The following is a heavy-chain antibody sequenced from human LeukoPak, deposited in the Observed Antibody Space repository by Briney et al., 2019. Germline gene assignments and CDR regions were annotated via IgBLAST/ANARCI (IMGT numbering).Heavy chain of an antibody. D-gene: IGHD3-22*01. CDR1: GGSISGYY. CDR3: ATSHQTDYYDSSGYGFDY. Sequence: SETLSLTCTVSGGSISGYYWSWIRQPAGKGLEWIGRVYTSGSTNYNPSLKRRVTMSVDTSKNQFSLKLSSVTAADTAVYYCATSHQTDYYDSSGYGFDYWGQGTLVTVSS. CDR2: VYTSGST. J-gene: IGHJ4*02. V-gene: IGHV4-4*07.